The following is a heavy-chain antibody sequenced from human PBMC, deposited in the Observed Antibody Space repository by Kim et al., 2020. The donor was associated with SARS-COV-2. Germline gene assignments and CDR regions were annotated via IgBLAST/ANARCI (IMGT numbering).Heavy chain of an antibody. Sequence: GGSLRLSCAASGFTLSNSSMHWVRQAPGKGLEWIGRIKIKANNYEATSAVSRFSMFTISWDDTKNMQYLQLNTQDKEDTSISYCTTFISGSPWVLDWGQG. D-gene: IGHD3-10*01. V-gene: IGHV3-73*01. CDR1: GFTLSNSS. CDR2: IKIKANNYEA. CDR3: TTFISGSPWVLD. J-gene: IGHJ4*01.